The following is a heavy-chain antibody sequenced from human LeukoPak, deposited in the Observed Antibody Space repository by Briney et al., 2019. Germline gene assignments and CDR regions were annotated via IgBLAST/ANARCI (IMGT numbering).Heavy chain of an antibody. D-gene: IGHD1-26*01. CDR1: GGSISSSSAY. Sequence: PSETLSPTCTVSGGSISSSSAYWVGIRQPPGKGLEWIGSIYYSGSTYYNPSLKSRVTISVDTSKNQFSLKLSSVTAADTAVYYCVSRLRVSYDYWGQGTLVTVSS. CDR3: VSRLRVSYDY. V-gene: IGHV4-39*01. CDR2: IYYSGST. J-gene: IGHJ4*02.